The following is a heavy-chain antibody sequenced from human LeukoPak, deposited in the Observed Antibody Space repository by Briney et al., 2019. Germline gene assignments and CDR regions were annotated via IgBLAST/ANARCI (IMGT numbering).Heavy chain of an antibody. J-gene: IGHJ4*02. V-gene: IGHV3-23*01. Sequence: GGSLRLSCAATGFTFSSYAMSWVRQAPGKGLEWVSAISGSGGSTYYADSVKGRFTISRDNSKNTLYLQMNSLRAEDTAVYYCAKDPYTAMAPYYFDYWGQGTLVTVSS. CDR1: GFTFSSYA. D-gene: IGHD5-18*01. CDR3: AKDPYTAMAPYYFDY. CDR2: ISGSGGST.